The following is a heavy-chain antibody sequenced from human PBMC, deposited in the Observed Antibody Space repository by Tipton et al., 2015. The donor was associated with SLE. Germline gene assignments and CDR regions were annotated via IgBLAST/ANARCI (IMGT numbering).Heavy chain of an antibody. J-gene: IGHJ4*02. Sequence: LRLSCTVSGYSISSGYYWGWIRQPPGEGLEWIGSIYHSGSTYYNPSLKSRVTISVDTSKNQFSLKLSSVTAADTAVYYCASVPYWGQGTLVTVSS. CDR2: IYHSGST. CDR1: GYSISSGYY. CDR3: ASVPY. V-gene: IGHV4-38-2*02.